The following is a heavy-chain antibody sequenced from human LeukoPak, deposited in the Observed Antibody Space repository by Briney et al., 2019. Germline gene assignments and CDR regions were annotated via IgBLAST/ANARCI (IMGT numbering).Heavy chain of an antibody. Sequence: PGGSLRLSCAASGFTFSSYAMSWVRQAPGKGLEWVSAISGSGGSTYYADSVEGRFTISRDNSKNTLYLQMNSLRGEDTAVYYGAKVQRGGRVAVAGNFDFGGRGTGVSVSS. D-gene: IGHD6-19*01. CDR3: AKVQRGGRVAVAGNFDF. V-gene: IGHV3-23*01. CDR1: GFTFSSYA. J-gene: IGHJ4*02. CDR2: ISGSGGST.